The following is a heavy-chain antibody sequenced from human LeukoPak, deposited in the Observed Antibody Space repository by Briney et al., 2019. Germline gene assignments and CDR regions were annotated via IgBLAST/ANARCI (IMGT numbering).Heavy chain of an antibody. Sequence: PSETLSLTCAVYGGSFSGYYWSWIRQPPGKGLEWIGEINHSGSTNYNPSLKSRVTISVDTSKNQFSLKLSSVTAADTAVYYCARPIGGPGPFDPWGQGTLVTVSS. V-gene: IGHV4-34*01. CDR2: INHSGST. D-gene: IGHD3-22*01. CDR3: ARPIGGPGPFDP. CDR1: GGSFSGYY. J-gene: IGHJ5*02.